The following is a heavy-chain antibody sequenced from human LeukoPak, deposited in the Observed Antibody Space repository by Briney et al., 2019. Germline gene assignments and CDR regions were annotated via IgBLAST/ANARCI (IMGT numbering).Heavy chain of an antibody. CDR1: GYTFTGYY. V-gene: IGHV1-2*06. D-gene: IGHD5-18*01. CDR2: INPNSGGT. CDR3: ARGYSYGFDY. Sequence: ASVTVSFKASGYTFTGYYMHWVRQAPGQGLEWMGRINPNSGGTNYAQKFQGRVTMTRDTYISTAYMELSRLRSDDTAVYYCARGYSYGFDYWGQGTLVTVSS. J-gene: IGHJ4*02.